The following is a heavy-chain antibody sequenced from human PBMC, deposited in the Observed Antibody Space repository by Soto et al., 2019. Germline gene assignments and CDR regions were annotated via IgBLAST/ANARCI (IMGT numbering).Heavy chain of an antibody. CDR2: IIPTLVTE. CDR1: GGTFSSYA. Sequence: QVQLVQAGAEVKKPGSSGKVSCKDFGGTFSSYAISWVRRAPGQGLEWMGGIIPTLVTENKAQKFKARVTITADESKSTAYMELSSLRSEDTAVYYCARKGSGLCFDIWGQGTMVTVSS. V-gene: IGHV1-69*12. D-gene: IGHD3-10*01. CDR3: ARKGSGLCFDI. J-gene: IGHJ3*02.